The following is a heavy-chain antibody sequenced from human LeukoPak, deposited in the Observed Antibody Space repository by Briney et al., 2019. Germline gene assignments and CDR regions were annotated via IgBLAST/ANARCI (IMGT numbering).Heavy chain of an antibody. Sequence: SETLSLTCAVYGGSFSGYYWSWIRQPPGKGLEWIGEINHSGGTNYNPSLKSRVTISVDTSKNQFSLKLSSVTAADTAVYYCARAPSGATNDAFDIWGQGTMVTVSS. CDR1: GGSFSGYY. CDR2: INHSGGT. V-gene: IGHV4-34*01. CDR3: ARAPSGATNDAFDI. D-gene: IGHD1-26*01. J-gene: IGHJ3*02.